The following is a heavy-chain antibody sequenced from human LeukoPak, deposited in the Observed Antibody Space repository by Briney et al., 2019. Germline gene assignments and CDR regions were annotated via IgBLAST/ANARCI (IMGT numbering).Heavy chain of an antibody. D-gene: IGHD4-11*01. Sequence: GGSLRLSCAASGFTVSYNYMSWVRQAPGKGLEWVSVIYSGGSTYYADSVKGRFTISRDNAKNSLYLQMNSLRAEDTAVYYCARLTVTTTIDFDYWGQGTLVTVSS. CDR2: IYSGGST. CDR3: ARLTVTTTIDFDY. CDR1: GFTVSYNY. V-gene: IGHV3-66*04. J-gene: IGHJ4*02.